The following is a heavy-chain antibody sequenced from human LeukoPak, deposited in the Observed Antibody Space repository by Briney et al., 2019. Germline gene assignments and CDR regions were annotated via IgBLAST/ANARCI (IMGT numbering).Heavy chain of an antibody. CDR3: ATLSGGDGAFDI. J-gene: IGHJ3*02. CDR2: IYYSGST. V-gene: IGHV4-61*05. CDR1: GGSISTSSYY. D-gene: IGHD2-21*01. Sequence: SETLSLTCTVSGGSISTSSYYWGWIRQPPGKGLEWIGYIYYSGSTNYNPSLKSRVTISVDTSKNRFSLKLSSVTAADTAVYYCATLSGGDGAFDIWGQGTMVTVSS.